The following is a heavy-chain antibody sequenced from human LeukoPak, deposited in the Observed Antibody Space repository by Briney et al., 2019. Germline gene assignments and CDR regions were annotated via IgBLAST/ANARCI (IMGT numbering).Heavy chain of an antibody. D-gene: IGHD3-3*01. CDR3: ARGANYDFWSGYLNDPYYYYYYGMDV. CDR2: ISAYNGNT. CDR1: GYTFTSYG. Sequence: ASVKVSYKASGYTFTSYGISWVRQAPGQGLEWMGWISAYNGNTNYAQKLQGRVTMTTDTSTSTAYMELRSLRSDDTAVYYCARGANYDFWSGYLNDPYYYYYYGMDVWGQGTTVTVSS. J-gene: IGHJ6*02. V-gene: IGHV1-18*01.